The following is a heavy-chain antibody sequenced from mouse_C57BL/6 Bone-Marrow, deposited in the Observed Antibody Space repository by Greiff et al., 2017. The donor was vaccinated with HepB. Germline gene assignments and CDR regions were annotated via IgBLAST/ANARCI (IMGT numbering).Heavy chain of an antibody. V-gene: IGHV5-6*01. CDR1: GFTFSSYG. Sequence: EVQLVESGGDLVKPGGSLKLSCAASGFTFSSYGMSWVRQTPDKRLEWVATISSGGSYTYYPDSVKGRCTISRDNAKNTQYLQMSSLKSEDTAMYYCARQASTVGDMDYWGQGTSVTVSS. CDR3: ARQASTVGDMDY. CDR2: ISSGGSYT. D-gene: IGHD1-1*01. J-gene: IGHJ4*01.